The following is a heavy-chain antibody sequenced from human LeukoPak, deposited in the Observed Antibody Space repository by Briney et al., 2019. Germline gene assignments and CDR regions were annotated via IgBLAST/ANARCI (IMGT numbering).Heavy chain of an antibody. Sequence: GGSLRLSCAASGFTFSGYSMNWVRQAPGKGLEWVSSISSSSSYIYYADSVKGRFTISRDNAKNSLYLQMNSLRAEDTAVYYCARSPRYCSGGSCSWFDPWGQGTLVTVSS. J-gene: IGHJ5*02. V-gene: IGHV3-21*01. CDR1: GFTFSGYS. CDR3: ARSPRYCSGGSCSWFDP. D-gene: IGHD2-15*01. CDR2: ISSSSSYI.